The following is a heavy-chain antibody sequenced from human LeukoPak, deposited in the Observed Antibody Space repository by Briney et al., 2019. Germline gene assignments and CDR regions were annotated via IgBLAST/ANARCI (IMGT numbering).Heavy chain of an antibody. CDR1: GFSFSDFG. D-gene: IGHD2-2*03. J-gene: IGHJ4*02. CDR2: LSPHANYE. CDR3: ARDWIDRSLDY. Sequence: PAGSLRLSCAASGFSFSDFGIHWVRQAPGKGLEWVAVLSPHANYEYYADSVQGRFAISRDDSKNTVYLQMNSLRDEETAVYYCARDWIDRSLDYWGLGTLVTVSS. V-gene: IGHV3-33*01.